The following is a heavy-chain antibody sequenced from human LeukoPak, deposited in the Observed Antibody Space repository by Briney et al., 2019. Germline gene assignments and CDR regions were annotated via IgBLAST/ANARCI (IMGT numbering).Heavy chain of an antibody. J-gene: IGHJ3*02. CDR3: ARGYYEGAFDI. CDR2: IYYSGST. Sequence: SETLSLTCTVSGGSISSYYWSWIRQPPGKGLEWIGYIYYSGSTNYNPSLKSRVTISVDTSKNQFSLKLSSVTAADTAVYYCARGYYEGAFDIWGQGTMVTVSS. CDR1: GGSISSYY. V-gene: IGHV4-59*08. D-gene: IGHD3-22*01.